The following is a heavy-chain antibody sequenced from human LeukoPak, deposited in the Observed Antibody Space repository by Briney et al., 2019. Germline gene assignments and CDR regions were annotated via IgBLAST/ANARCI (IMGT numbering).Heavy chain of an antibody. Sequence: LTGGSLRLSCAASGFTFSSYSMNWVRQAPGKGLEWVSYISSSSSTIYYADSVKGRFTISRDNAKNSLFLQMNSLRAEDTAVYYCARGREGYSYVFDYWGQGILVTVSS. CDR2: ISSSSSTI. CDR1: GFTFSSYS. V-gene: IGHV3-48*01. J-gene: IGHJ4*02. CDR3: ARGREGYSYVFDY. D-gene: IGHD5-18*01.